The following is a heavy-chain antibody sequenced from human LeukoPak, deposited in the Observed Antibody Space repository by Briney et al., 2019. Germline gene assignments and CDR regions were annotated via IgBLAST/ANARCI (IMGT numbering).Heavy chain of an antibody. CDR3: AKGVLRYFDWFRDAFDI. D-gene: IGHD3-9*01. Sequence: GGSLRLSCAASGFTFSSYGMSWVRQAPGKGLEWVSAISGSGGSTYYADSVKGRFTISRDNSKNTLYLQMNSLRAEDTAVYYCAKGVLRYFDWFRDAFDIWGQGTMVTVSS. CDR1: GFTFSSYG. J-gene: IGHJ3*02. CDR2: ISGSGGST. V-gene: IGHV3-23*01.